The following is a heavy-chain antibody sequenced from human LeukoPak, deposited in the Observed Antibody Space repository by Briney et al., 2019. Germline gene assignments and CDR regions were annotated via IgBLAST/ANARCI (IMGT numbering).Heavy chain of an antibody. Sequence: PGGSLRLSCAASGFTFSSYAMSWVRQAPGKGLELVSVISGSGGSTYYAASVKGRFTISRDTSKNTLYLQMNSLRAEDTVVYYCAGRVTGYSSGYVYWGQGTLVTVSS. J-gene: IGHJ4*02. CDR3: AGRVTGYSSGYVY. CDR1: GFTFSSYA. CDR2: ISGSGGST. V-gene: IGHV3-23*01. D-gene: IGHD5-18*01.